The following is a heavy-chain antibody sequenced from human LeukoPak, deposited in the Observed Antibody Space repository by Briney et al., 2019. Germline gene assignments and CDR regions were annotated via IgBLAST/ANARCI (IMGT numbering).Heavy chain of an antibody. V-gene: IGHV4-61*01. CDR3: ARVNYYDSSGLSNWFDP. CDR1: GGSVSSGSYY. D-gene: IGHD3-22*01. Sequence: PSETLSLTCTVSGGSVSSGSYYWSWIRQPPGKGLEWIGYIYYSGSTNYNPSLKSRVTISVDTSKNQFSLKLSSVTAADTAVYYCARVNYYDSSGLSNWFDPWGQGTLVTVSS. CDR2: IYYSGST. J-gene: IGHJ5*02.